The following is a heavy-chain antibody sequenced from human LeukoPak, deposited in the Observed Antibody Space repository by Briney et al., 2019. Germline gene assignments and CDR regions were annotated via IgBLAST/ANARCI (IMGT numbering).Heavy chain of an antibody. CDR2: FALEDGEK. Sequence: ASVKVSCKVSGYTLSDLSMHWLRQAPGKGLEWMGSFALEDGEKIYAQKFQGRVTMTEDTSTDTAYMELSSLRSEDTAVYYCATAFAGNLVDYWGQGTLVTVSS. J-gene: IGHJ4*02. D-gene: IGHD1-14*01. V-gene: IGHV1-24*01. CDR1: GYTLSDLS. CDR3: ATAFAGNLVDY.